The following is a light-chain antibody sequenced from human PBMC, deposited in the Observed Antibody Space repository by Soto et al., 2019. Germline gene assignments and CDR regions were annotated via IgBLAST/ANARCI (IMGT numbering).Light chain of an antibody. CDR3: QVWDTTTVPI. CDR2: RNT. J-gene: IGLJ2*01. V-gene: IGLV3-9*01. CDR1: NIGTKN. Sequence: SYELTQPLSVSVALGQTASITCGGNNIGTKNVHWYQQRPGPAPILVIYRNTERPSGIPEQFSGSNSGDTATLTISRAQAGDEADYYCQVWDTTTVPIFGGGTKLTVL.